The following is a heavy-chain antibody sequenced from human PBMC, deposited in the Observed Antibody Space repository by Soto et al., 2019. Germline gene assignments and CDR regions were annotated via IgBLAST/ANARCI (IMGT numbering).Heavy chain of an antibody. CDR2: MSPNSGNT. CDR1: GYTFTSYD. V-gene: IGHV1-8*01. D-gene: IGHD6-19*01. CDR3: ARTNPQWLARGWFVP. Sequence: QVQLVQSGAEVKKPGASVKVSCKASGYTFTSYDINWVRQATGQGLEWMGWMSPNSGNTGYAQKYQGRVTTTRNISISTVYIELSSLRSEDTAVYYCARTNPQWLARGWFVPWGQGALVTVSS. J-gene: IGHJ5*02.